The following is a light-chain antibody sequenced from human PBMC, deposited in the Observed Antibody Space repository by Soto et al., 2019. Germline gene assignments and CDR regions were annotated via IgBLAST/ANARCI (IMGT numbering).Light chain of an antibody. CDR2: DVS. CDR3: SSYTSRNTLRV. V-gene: IGLV2-14*03. CDR1: SSDIGGYNS. Sequence: QSALTQPASVSGSPGQSITISCTGTSSDIGGYNSVSWYQHHPGKAPKLMIYDVSNRPSGVSNRFSGSKSGNTASLTISGLQAEDEADYYCSSYTSRNTLRVFGGGTKLTVL. J-gene: IGLJ2*01.